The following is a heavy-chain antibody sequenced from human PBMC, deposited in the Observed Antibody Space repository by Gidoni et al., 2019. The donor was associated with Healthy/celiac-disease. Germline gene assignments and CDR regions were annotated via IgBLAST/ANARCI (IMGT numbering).Heavy chain of an antibody. CDR1: GFTFSNAW. Sequence: EVQLVESGGGLVKPGGSLSLSCAASGFTFSNAWMNWVRQAPGKGLEWVGRIKSKTDGGTTDYAAPVKGRFTISRDDSKNTLYLQMNSLKTEDTAVYYCTTGSGITMIVVLDAFDIWGQGTMVTVSS. D-gene: IGHD3-22*01. J-gene: IGHJ3*02. CDR2: IKSKTDGGTT. CDR3: TTGSGITMIVVLDAFDI. V-gene: IGHV3-15*07.